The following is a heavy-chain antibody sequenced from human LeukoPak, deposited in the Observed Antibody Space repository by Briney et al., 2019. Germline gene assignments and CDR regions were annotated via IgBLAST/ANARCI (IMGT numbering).Heavy chain of an antibody. D-gene: IGHD3-10*01. V-gene: IGHV1-2*02. J-gene: IGHJ4*02. CDR1: VYTFTGYY. CDR2: INPNSGGT. CDR3: AREMVRGPGPFDY. Sequence: ASVKLSCKVSVYTFTGYYMHWVRQAPGQGLEWMGWINPNSGGTNYAQKCQGGVTMTSDTSISTAYMELSRLRADDTAVYYCAREMVRGPGPFDYWGQGTLVTVSS.